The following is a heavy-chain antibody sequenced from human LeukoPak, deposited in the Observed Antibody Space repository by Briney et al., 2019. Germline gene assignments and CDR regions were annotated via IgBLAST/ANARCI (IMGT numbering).Heavy chain of an antibody. CDR1: GGSISSGDYY. D-gene: IGHD1-20*01. CDR2: IYHSGST. V-gene: IGHV4-39*07. J-gene: IGHJ4*02. Sequence: SQTLSLTCTVSGGSISSGDYYWGWIRQPPGKGLEWIGSIYHSGSTYYNPSLKSRVTISVDTSKNQFSLKLSSVTAADTAVYYCASISITTSINYWGQGTLVTVSS. CDR3: ASISITTSINY.